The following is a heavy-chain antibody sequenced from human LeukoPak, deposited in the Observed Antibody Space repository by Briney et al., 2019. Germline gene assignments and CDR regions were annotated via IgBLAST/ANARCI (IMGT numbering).Heavy chain of an antibody. V-gene: IGHV4-34*01. D-gene: IGHD2-2*01. CDR3: ARAFLGYCSSTSCHRRYYYGMDV. CDR1: GGSFSGYY. CDR2: INYSGST. J-gene: IGHJ6*02. Sequence: PSETLSLTCAVYGGSFSGYYWSWIRQPPGKGLEWIGEINYSGSTNYNPSLKSRVTISVDTSKNQFSLKLSSVTAADTAVYYCARAFLGYCSSTSCHRRYYYGMDVWGQGTTVTVSS.